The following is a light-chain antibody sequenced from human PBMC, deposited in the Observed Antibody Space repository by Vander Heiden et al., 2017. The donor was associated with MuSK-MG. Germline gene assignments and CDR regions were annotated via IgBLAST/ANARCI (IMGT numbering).Light chain of an antibody. CDR2: AAT. J-gene: IGKJ3*01. CDR1: QGISNS. CDR3: QKNNSAPRT. Sequence: SQITQSPSSLSASVGDRVTITCRASQGISNSLNWYQQKPGKVPKLLIYAATTLQTGVPSRFSGSGSGTEFTLTISSLQPKDVATYYCQKNNSAPRTFGQGTKVDI. V-gene: IGKV1-27*01.